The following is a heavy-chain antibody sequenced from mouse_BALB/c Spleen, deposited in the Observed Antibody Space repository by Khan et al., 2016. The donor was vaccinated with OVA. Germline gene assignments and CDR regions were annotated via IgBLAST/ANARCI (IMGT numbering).Heavy chain of an antibody. Sequence: EVQLHQSGPELVKPGASVKISCKTSGYTFTEYTMHWVKQSHGKSLEWIGHINPNNGGTTYNQKFKGKATLTVDKSSSTAYMELRSLTSEDSAVYYCARWYFGSTWFAYWGQGTLVTVSA. CDR1: GYTFTEYT. CDR2: INPNNGGT. D-gene: IGHD1-1*01. CDR3: ARWYFGSTWFAY. V-gene: IGHV1-18*01. J-gene: IGHJ3*01.